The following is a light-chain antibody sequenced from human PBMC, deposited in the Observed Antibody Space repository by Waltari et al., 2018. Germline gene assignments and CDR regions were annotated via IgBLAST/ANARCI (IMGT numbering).Light chain of an antibody. J-gene: IGKJ4*01. CDR3: QQYNSYSLLS. V-gene: IGKV1-5*03. CDR1: QRISKW. Sequence: RASQRISKWLAWFQQKPGKAPKRLIYKAATLESGVPSRFSGSGSGTVFTLTISSLQPDDFATSYCQQYNSYSLLSFGGGTKVEIK. CDR2: KAA.